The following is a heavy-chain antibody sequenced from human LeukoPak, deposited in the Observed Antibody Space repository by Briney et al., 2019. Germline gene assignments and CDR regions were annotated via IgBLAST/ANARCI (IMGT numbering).Heavy chain of an antibody. CDR3: ARVIRDTAKDFDY. J-gene: IGHJ4*02. V-gene: IGHV1-2*02. Sequence: ASVKVSCKASGYTFTGYYMHWVRQAPGQGIEWMGWINPNSGGTNYAQKFQGRVTMTRDTSISTAYMELSRLRSDDTAVYCCARVIRDTAKDFDYWGQGTLVTVSS. CDR1: GYTFTGYY. CDR2: INPNSGGT. D-gene: IGHD5-18*01.